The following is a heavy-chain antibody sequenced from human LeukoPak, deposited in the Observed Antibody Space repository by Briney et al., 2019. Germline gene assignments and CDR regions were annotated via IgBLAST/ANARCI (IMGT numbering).Heavy chain of an antibody. V-gene: IGHV3-30*18. J-gene: IGHJ6*03. CDR3: AKEVAAAEDYYMDV. CDR1: GFTFISYG. CDR2: ISYDGSNK. D-gene: IGHD6-13*01. Sequence: GGSLRLSCASSGFTFISYGMHWVRQAPGRGLEWVAVISYDGSNKYYADSVKGRFTISRDNSKNTLYLQMNSLRAEDTAVYYCAKEVAAAEDYYMDVWGKGTTVTVSS.